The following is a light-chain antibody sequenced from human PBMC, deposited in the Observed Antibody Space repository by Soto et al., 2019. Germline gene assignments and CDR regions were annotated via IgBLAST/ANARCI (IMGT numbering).Light chain of an antibody. CDR3: AAWDDSLNGFV. V-gene: IGLV1-44*01. CDR1: SSNIGSNS. CDR2: ADN. Sequence: QSVLTQPPSASGTPGQRVSISCSGSSSNIGSNSVQWHQQLPGTAPNLLIYADNQRPSGVPDRFSGCKSGTSASLAITGLQSGDEADYYCAAWDDSLNGFVFGCGTKLIVL. J-gene: IGLJ1*01.